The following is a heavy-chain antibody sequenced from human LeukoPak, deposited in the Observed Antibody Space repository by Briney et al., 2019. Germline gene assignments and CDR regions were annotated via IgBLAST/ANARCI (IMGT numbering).Heavy chain of an antibody. Sequence: GGSLGLSCAASGFTFSSYSMNWVRQAPGKGLEWVSSISSSSYIYYADSVKGRFTISRDNAKNSLYLQMNSLRAEDTAVYYCARVGRYCSGGSCLRVYYFDYWGQGTLVTVSS. CDR3: ARVGRYCSGGSCLRVYYFDY. J-gene: IGHJ4*02. CDR2: ISSSSYI. V-gene: IGHV3-21*01. CDR1: GFTFSSYS. D-gene: IGHD2-15*01.